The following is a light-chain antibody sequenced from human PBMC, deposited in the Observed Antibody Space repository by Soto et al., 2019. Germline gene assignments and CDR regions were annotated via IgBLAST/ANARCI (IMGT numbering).Light chain of an antibody. CDR2: GVS. J-gene: IGKJ4*01. Sequence: EIVMTQSPATLSVSPGETDTLSCRASQSVAGNLAWYQQKPGQPPRLLIYGVSTRATGVPARFSCSGSETVFSLTISRLQIEDFALYDCQQSNNWPPLSFGGGTKVEIK. CDR3: QQSNNWPPLS. V-gene: IGKV3-15*01. CDR1: QSVAGN.